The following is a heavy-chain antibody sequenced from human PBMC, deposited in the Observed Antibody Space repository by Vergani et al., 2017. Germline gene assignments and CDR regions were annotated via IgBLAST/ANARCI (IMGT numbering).Heavy chain of an antibody. V-gene: IGHV4-59*01. D-gene: IGHD6-19*01. Sequence: QVQLQESGPGLVKPSETLSLTCTVSGGSISSYYWSWIRQPPGKGLEWIGYIYHSGSTNYNPSLKSRVTISVDTSKNQFSLKLSSVTAADTAVYYCAREMSSGWYPHNWFDPWGQGTLVTVSS. CDR1: GGSISSYY. J-gene: IGHJ5*02. CDR3: AREMSSGWYPHNWFDP. CDR2: IYHSGST.